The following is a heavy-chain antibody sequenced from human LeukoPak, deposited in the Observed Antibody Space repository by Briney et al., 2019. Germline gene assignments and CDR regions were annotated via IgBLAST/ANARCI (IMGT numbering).Heavy chain of an antibody. Sequence: GGSLRLSCAASGFTFSGSAMHWVRQASGKGLEWVGRIRSKANSYAAAYAASVKGRFTISRDDSKNPAYLQMNSLKTEDTAVYYCTRVMPTYYDILTGYYAFDIRGQGTMVTVSS. V-gene: IGHV3-73*01. CDR1: GFTFSGSA. D-gene: IGHD3-9*01. J-gene: IGHJ3*02. CDR3: TRVMPTYYDILTGYYAFDI. CDR2: IRSKANSYAA.